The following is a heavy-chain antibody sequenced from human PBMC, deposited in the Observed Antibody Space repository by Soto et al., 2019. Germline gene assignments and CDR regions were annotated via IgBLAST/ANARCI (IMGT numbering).Heavy chain of an antibody. V-gene: IGHV6-1*01. D-gene: IGHD3-16*01. J-gene: IGHJ5*01. CDR3: ARLIGNSWLDS. CDR1: GDSVSSNDAT. Sequence: QVQLQQSGPGLVKPSQTLSLTCAISGDSVSSNDATWDWIRQSPSRGLEWLGRTYYGSRWQTDYAISMKTRISINPDTSNNQVSLQLNSVTPDDTAVYYCARLIGNSWLDSWGQGTLVTVSS. CDR2: TYYGSRWQT.